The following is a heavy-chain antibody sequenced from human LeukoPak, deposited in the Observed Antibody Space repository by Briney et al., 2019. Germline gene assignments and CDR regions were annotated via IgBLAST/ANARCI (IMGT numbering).Heavy chain of an antibody. D-gene: IGHD1-14*01. CDR2: IKQDGSEK. J-gene: IGHJ4*02. CDR3: ARDRLTLFDY. Sequence: PGGSLRLSCAASGFTFSSDWMSWVRQAPGKGLEWVANIKQDGSEKYYVDSVEGRFTISRDNAKNSLYLQMNSLRAEDTAVYYCARDRLTLFDYWGQGTLVTVSS. V-gene: IGHV3-7*01. CDR1: GFTFSSDW.